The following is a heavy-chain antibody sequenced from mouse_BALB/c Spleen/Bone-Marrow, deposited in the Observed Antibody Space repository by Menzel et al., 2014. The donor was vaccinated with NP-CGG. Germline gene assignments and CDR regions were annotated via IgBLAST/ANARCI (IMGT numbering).Heavy chain of an antibody. J-gene: IGHJ3*01. D-gene: IGHD2-4*01. CDR2: ISSGDGST. Sequence: EVKLMESGGGLVKPGGSLKLSCAASGFAFSSYDMSWVRQTPEKRLEWVAYISSGDGSTYYSDTVKGRFTISRDNAKNTLYLEMSSLKSEDTAMYYCARHMIRGFAYWGQGTLVTVSA. V-gene: IGHV5-12-1*01. CDR1: GFAFSSYD. CDR3: ARHMIRGFAY.